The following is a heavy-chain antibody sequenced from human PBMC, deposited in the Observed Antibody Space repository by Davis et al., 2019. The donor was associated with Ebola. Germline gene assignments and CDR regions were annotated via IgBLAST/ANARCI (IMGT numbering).Heavy chain of an antibody. CDR2: IYHSGST. V-gene: IGHV4-30-2*01. Sequence: MPSETLSLTCAVSGGSISSGGYSWSWIRQPPGKGLEWIGYIYHSGSTYYNPSLKSRVTISVDRSKNQFSLKLSSVTAADTAVSYCARGKPFGSSFWFDPWGQGTLVTVSS. D-gene: IGHD6-13*01. J-gene: IGHJ5*02. CDR1: GGSISSGGYS. CDR3: ARGKPFGSSFWFDP.